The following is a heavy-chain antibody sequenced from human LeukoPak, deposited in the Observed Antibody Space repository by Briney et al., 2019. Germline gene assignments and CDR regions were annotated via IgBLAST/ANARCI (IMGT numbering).Heavy chain of an antibody. CDR3: AKESSSSVTYYYYMNV. J-gene: IGHJ6*03. Sequence: GGSLRLSCAASGFTFSSYSMNWVRQAPGKGLEWVSSISSSSSYIYYADSVKGRFTISRDNSKNTLYLQMNSLRTEDTAVYYCAKESSSSVTYYYYMNVWGKGTTVTVSS. V-gene: IGHV3-21*01. CDR2: ISSSSSYI. D-gene: IGHD6-6*01. CDR1: GFTFSSYS.